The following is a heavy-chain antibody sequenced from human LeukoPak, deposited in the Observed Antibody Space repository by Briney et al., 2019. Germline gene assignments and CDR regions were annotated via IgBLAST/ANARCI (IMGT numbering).Heavy chain of an antibody. CDR1: GFTFSSHW. J-gene: IGHJ4*02. CDR3: ARDRYYYGSGSPILGY. Sequence: QPGGSLRLSCGASGFTFSSHWMSWVRQAPGKGLEWVANIKQDGSEKYYVDSVKGRFTISRDNAKNSLYLQMNSLRAEDTAVYYCARDRYYYGSGSPILGYWGQGTLVTVSS. V-gene: IGHV3-7*04. D-gene: IGHD3-10*01. CDR2: IKQDGSEK.